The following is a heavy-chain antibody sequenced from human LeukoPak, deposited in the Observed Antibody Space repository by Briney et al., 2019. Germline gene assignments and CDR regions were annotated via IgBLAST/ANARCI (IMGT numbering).Heavy chain of an antibody. CDR1: GASITNYY. D-gene: IGHD3-10*01. Sequence: SETLSLTCTVSGASITNYYWTWIRQPPGIKRLEWIGYIYYSGSTNYNPSLKSRVTISVDTSNNQFSLKLTSVTAADTAVYYCARSTRSWFDPWGQGTLVTVSS. V-gene: IGHV4-59*01. J-gene: IGHJ5*02. CDR3: ARSTRSWFDP. CDR2: IYYSGST.